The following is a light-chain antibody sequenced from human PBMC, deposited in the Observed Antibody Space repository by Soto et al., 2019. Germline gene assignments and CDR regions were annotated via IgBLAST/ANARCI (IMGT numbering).Light chain of an antibody. Sequence: DIQMTQSPSSVSASVGDRVTITCRASQGISGRLAWYQQTPGKAPRLLIYETSTLQTGVPSRFSGSGSGTDFTLNISSLQPEDFAIYYCQQGHSFPLTVGGGTKVEI. CDR1: QGISGR. CDR3: QQGHSFPLT. J-gene: IGKJ4*01. V-gene: IGKV1-12*01. CDR2: ETS.